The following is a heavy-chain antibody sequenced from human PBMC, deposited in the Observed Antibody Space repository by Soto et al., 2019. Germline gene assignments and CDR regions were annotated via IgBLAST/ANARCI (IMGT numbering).Heavy chain of an antibody. V-gene: IGHV4-4*02. CDR2: IYHSGST. CDR1: GGSISSSNW. Sequence: SETLSLTCAVSGGSISSSNWWSWVRQPPGKGLEWIGEIYHSGSTNYNPSLKSRVTISVDKSKNQFSLKLSSVAAADTAVYYCASSPKRITIFGVVTYNWFDPWGQGTLVTVSS. CDR3: ASSPKRITIFGVVTYNWFDP. J-gene: IGHJ5*02. D-gene: IGHD3-3*01.